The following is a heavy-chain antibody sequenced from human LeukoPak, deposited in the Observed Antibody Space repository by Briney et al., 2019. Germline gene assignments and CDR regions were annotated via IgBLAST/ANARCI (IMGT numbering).Heavy chain of an antibody. CDR1: GYTLTKLS. Sequence: ASVKVSCKVSGYTLTKLSMHWVRQAPGKGLEWMGCFNADDGKTIYAQKFQGRVTITEGTSTDTAYMELSSLRSEDTAVYYCATWSSSGWYRTFDYWGQGTLVTVSS. D-gene: IGHD6-19*01. CDR3: ATWSSSGWYRTFDY. J-gene: IGHJ4*02. V-gene: IGHV1-24*01. CDR2: FNADDGKT.